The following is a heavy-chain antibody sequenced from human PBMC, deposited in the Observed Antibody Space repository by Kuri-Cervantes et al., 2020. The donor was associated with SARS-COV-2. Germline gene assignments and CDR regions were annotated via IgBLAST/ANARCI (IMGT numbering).Heavy chain of an antibody. CDR1: GYTFTSYG. J-gene: IGHJ4*02. CDR2: ISAYNGNT. CDR3: ARALFGQLTPSRTIDY. Sequence: ASVKVSCKASGYTFTSYGISWVRQAPGQGLEWMGWISAYNGNTNYAQKLQGRVTMTTDTSTSTAYMELRSLRSDDTAVYYCARALFGQLTPSRTIDYWGQGTLVTVSS. D-gene: IGHD2-2*01. V-gene: IGHV1-18*04.